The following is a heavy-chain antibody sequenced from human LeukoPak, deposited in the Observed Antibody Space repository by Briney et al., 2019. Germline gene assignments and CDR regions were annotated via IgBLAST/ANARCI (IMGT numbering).Heavy chain of an antibody. Sequence: ASVKVSCKASGGTFSSYTISWVRQAPGQGLEWTGRIIPILGIANYAQKFQGRVTITADKSTSTAYMELSSLRSEDTAVYYCARDATIVEMATEYYFDYWGQGTLVTVSS. CDR2: IIPILGIA. D-gene: IGHD5-24*01. J-gene: IGHJ4*02. CDR1: GGTFSSYT. CDR3: ARDATIVEMATEYYFDY. V-gene: IGHV1-69*04.